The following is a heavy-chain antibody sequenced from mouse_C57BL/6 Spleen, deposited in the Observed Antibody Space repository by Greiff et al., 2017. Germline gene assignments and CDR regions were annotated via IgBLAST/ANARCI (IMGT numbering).Heavy chain of an antibody. CDR1: GYAFSSSW. CDR2: IYPGDGDT. Sequence: VQLQQSGPELVKPGASVKISCKASGYAFSSSWMNWVKQRPGKGLEWIGRIYPGDGDTNYNGKFKGKATLTADKSSSTAYMQLSSLTSEDSAVYFCARGYYVRGGFYFDYWGQGTTLTVSS. J-gene: IGHJ2*01. D-gene: IGHD1-1*01. CDR3: ARGYYVRGGFYFDY. V-gene: IGHV1-82*01.